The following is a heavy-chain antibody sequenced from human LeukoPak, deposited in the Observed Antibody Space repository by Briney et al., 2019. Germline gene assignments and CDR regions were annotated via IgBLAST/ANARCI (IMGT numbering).Heavy chain of an antibody. CDR2: MFRSGST. J-gene: IGHJ4*02. V-gene: IGHV4-38-2*02. CDR3: ASTYSSGFASDY. CDR1: GYSISRGYY. D-gene: IGHD6-19*01. Sequence: PSETLSLTCTVSGYSISRGYYWSWIRQAPGKGLEWIGSMFRSGSTYYNPSLKSRVTISVDTSKNQFSLKLSSVTAADTAVYYCASTYSSGFASDYWGQGTLVTVPS.